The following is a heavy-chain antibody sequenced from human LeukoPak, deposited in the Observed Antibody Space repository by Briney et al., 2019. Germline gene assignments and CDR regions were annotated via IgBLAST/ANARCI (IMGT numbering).Heavy chain of an antibody. V-gene: IGHV3-48*03. CDR1: GFTFSNYG. CDR2: ISGSAGTL. CDR3: AREGNWNNFDY. Sequence: GGSLRLSCAASGFTFSNYGMNWVRQAPGKGLEWVSYISGSAGTLYYADSVKGRFTTSRDNAKKSLYLQMNSLRAEDTAVYYCAREGNWNNFDYWGQGTLVTVSS. J-gene: IGHJ4*02. D-gene: IGHD1-1*01.